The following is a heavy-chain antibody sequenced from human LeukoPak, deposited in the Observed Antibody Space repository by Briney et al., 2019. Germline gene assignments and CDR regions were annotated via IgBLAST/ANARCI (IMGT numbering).Heavy chain of an antibody. V-gene: IGHV4-34*01. CDR3: ARGRCSGGSCDNWFDP. J-gene: IGHJ5*02. CDR1: DGSITNYY. Sequence: PSETLSLTCTVSDGSITNYYWSWIRQPPGKGLEWIGEINHSGSTNYNPSLKSRVTISVDTSKNQFSLKLSSVTAADTAVYYCARGRCSGGSCDNWFDPWGQGTLVTVSS. D-gene: IGHD2-15*01. CDR2: INHSGST.